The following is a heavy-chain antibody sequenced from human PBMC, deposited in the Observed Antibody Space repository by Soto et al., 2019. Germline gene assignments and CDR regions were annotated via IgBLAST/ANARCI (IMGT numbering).Heavy chain of an antibody. CDR1: GGSFSGYY. J-gene: IGHJ4*02. Sequence: SETLSLTCAVYGGSFSGYYWTWIRQSPEKGLEWIGEVNHSGTTYYNPSLKTRVTISVHTPKNQFSLKMSSVTAADTAVYYCARGIGYCSSINCYASRRLRFDSWGQGTLVTVSS. CDR3: ARGIGYCSSINCYASRRLRFDS. D-gene: IGHD2-2*01. V-gene: IGHV4-34*01. CDR2: VNHSGTT.